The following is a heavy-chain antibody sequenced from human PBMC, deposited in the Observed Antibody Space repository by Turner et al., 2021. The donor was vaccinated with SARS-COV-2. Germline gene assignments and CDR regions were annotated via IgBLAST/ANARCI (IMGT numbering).Heavy chain of an antibody. CDR1: GYTLTELS. D-gene: IGHD6-19*01. CDR2: VDLEDGET. V-gene: IGHV1-24*01. Sequence: QVQLVQSGGEVKKPGASVQASCKGSGYTLTELSMHWVRKAPGKGLEWMGGVDLEDGETIYEQKFQGRVTMTEDTSTDTAYMDLSSLRSEDTAVYYCATGTAVAGTTKNYYYYYGMDVWGQGTTVTVSS. CDR3: ATGTAVAGTTKNYYYYYGMDV. J-gene: IGHJ6*02.